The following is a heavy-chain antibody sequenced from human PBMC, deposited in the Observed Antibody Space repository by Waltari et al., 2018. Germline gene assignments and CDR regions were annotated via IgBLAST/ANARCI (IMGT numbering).Heavy chain of an antibody. CDR1: GFTLSNYW. CDR3: IRDYGSPY. J-gene: IGHJ4*02. CDR2: INKDGTET. Sequence: EAQQVESGGDLVQPGGSVRLSCVVSGFTLSNYWMSWVRQAPGKGLEWVANINKDGTETYYVDSVRGRFTISKDDAKNSVYLQMNSLKVEDTAVYYCIRDYGSPYWGQGTLVTVSS. V-gene: IGHV3-7*03. D-gene: IGHD6-19*01.